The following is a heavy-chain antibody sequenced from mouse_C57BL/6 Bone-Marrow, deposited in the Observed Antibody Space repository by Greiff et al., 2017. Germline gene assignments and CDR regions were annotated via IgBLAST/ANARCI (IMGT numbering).Heavy chain of an antibody. J-gene: IGHJ4*01. CDR1: GFTFSSYG. Sequence: DVKLVESGGDLVKPGGSLKLSCAASGFTFSSYGMSWVRQTPDKRLEWVATISSGGSYTYYPDSVKGRFNISRDNAKNTLYLQMSSLKSENTAMYYCARQGITTVVATDYYAMDYWGQGTSVTVSS. V-gene: IGHV5-6*02. CDR2: ISSGGSYT. CDR3: ARQGITTVVATDYYAMDY. D-gene: IGHD1-1*01.